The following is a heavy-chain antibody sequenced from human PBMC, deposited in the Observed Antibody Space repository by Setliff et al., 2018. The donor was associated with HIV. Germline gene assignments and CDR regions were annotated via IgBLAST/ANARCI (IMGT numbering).Heavy chain of an antibody. CDR2: IWYDGSNK. D-gene: IGHD6-19*01. Sequence: PGGSLRLSCAASGFTFSSYGMHWVRQAPGKGLEWVAVIWYDGSNKYYADSVKGRFTISRDNSKNTLYLQMNSLRAEDTAVYYCARSPRIGVAGEFEYWGQGTLVTVSS. V-gene: IGHV3-33*01. J-gene: IGHJ4*02. CDR3: ARSPRIGVAGEFEY. CDR1: GFTFSSYG.